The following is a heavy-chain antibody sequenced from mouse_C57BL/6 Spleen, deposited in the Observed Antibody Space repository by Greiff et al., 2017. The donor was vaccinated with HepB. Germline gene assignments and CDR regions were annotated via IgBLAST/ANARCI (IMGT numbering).Heavy chain of an antibody. V-gene: IGHV14-1*01. CDR1: GFNIKDYY. CDR2: IDPEDGDT. J-gene: IGHJ2*01. D-gene: IGHD3-2*02. Sequence: EVQLQQSGAELVRPGASVKLSCTASGFNIKDYYMHWVKQRPEQGLEWIGRIDPEDGDTEYAPKFQGKATMNADTSSNTAYLQLSSLTSEDTAVYYCTTYLDSSGYGYWGQGTTLTVSS. CDR3: TTYLDSSGYGY.